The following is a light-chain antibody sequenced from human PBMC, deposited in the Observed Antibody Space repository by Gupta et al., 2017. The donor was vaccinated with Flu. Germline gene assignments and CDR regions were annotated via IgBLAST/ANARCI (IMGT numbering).Light chain of an antibody. CDR2: GAS. V-gene: IGKV1-39*01. CDR3: QQRHSTPWT. J-gene: IGKJ1*01. Sequence: PSSLSASVGDRVTITCRASQSINGFLNWFQQKPGKAPKFLIYGASRLQSGVPSRFSGSGSGTDFTLTISKRQPEDFGTYHCQQRHSTPWTFGQGTXVEVK. CDR1: QSINGF.